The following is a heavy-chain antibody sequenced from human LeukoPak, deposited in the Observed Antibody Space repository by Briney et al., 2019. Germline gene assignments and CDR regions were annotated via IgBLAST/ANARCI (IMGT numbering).Heavy chain of an antibody. CDR2: INQDGSET. J-gene: IGHJ4*02. D-gene: IGHD6-13*01. Sequence: PGGSLRLSCAASGFTFSSYEMNWVRQAPGKGLEWVANINQDGSETYYVDSVNGRFTISRDNAKNSLFLQMNSLRGEDTAVYYCAKGYTTNWDHYFDYWGQGSLVTVSS. CDR3: AKGYTTNWDHYFDY. V-gene: IGHV3-7*01. CDR1: GFTFSSYE.